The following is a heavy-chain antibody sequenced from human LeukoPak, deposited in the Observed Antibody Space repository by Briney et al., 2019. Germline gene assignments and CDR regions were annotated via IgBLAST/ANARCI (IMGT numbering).Heavy chain of an antibody. J-gene: IGHJ4*02. D-gene: IGHD2-21*01. Sequence: GGSLRLSCEASGFTLNYYWMSWVRQAPGKGLEWVANINQDGSEKYFVDSVKGRFTISRDNAQNSVFLQMDILRADDTAVYYCARWVSQYYFDYWGQGTHVTVSS. CDR1: GFTLNYYW. CDR2: INQDGSEK. CDR3: ARWVSQYYFDY. V-gene: IGHV3-7*01.